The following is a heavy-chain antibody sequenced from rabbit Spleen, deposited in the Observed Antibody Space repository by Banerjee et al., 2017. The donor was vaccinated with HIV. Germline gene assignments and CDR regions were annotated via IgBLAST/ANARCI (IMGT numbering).Heavy chain of an antibody. J-gene: IGHJ4*01. CDR2: IYTGSGST. CDR1: GFTLSSYFY. CDR3: ARGSAAMTMVITGYYLTL. Sequence: QSLEESGGDLVKPGASLTLSCEASGFTLSSYFYMCWVRQAPGKGLELIACIYTGSGSTYYANWAKGRFTISRTSSTAVNLEMTSLRAADTATYFCARGSAAMTMVITGYYLTLWGPGTLVTVS. V-gene: IGHV1S40*01. D-gene: IGHD2-1*01.